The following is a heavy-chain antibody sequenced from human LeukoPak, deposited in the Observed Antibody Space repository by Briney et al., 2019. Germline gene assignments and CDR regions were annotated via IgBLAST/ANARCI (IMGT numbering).Heavy chain of an antibody. J-gene: IGHJ5*02. V-gene: IGHV1-69*13. CDR2: IIPIFGTA. CDR1: GSTFSSYA. Sequence: GASVKVSCKASGSTFSSYAISWVRQAPGQGLEWMGGIIPIFGTANYAQKFQGRVTITADESTSTAYMELSSLRSEDTAVYYCARDLGPENWFDPWGQGTLVTVS. CDR3: ARDLGPENWFDP.